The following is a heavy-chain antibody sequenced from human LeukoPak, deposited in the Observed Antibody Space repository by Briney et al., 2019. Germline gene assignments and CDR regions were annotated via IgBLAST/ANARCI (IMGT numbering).Heavy chain of an antibody. Sequence: PSETLSLTCAVSGYSISSGYYWGWIRQPPGKGLEWIGSMFHSGSTYYNPSLKSRVTISVDTSKNHFSLKLNSVTAADTAVYYCARSLSRGYSGFRVSPFDYWGQGTQVTLTS. CDR1: GYSISSGYY. CDR3: ARSLSRGYSGFRVSPFDY. V-gene: IGHV4-38-2*01. D-gene: IGHD5-12*01. CDR2: MFHSGST. J-gene: IGHJ4*02.